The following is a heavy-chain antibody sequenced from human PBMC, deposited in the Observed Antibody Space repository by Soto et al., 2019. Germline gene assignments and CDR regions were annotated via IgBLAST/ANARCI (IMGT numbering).Heavy chain of an antibody. CDR1: GFIVSSNY. J-gene: IGHJ4*02. CDR3: ARASTPGYFDY. CDR2: IYSGGST. V-gene: IGHV3-66*01. Sequence: GGSLRLSCAASGFIVSSNYMSWVRQAPGKGLEWVSVIYSGGSTYYADSVKGRFTISRDNSKNTLYLQMNSLRAEDTAVYYCARASTPGYFDYWGQGTLVTVSS.